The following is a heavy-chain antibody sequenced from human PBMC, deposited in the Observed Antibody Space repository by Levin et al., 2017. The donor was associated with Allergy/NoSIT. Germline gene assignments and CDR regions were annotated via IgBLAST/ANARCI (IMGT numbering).Heavy chain of an antibody. D-gene: IGHD3-22*01. CDR2: ISYDGSNK. V-gene: IGHV3-30*18. J-gene: IGHJ2*01. CDR3: AKALNYYDSSGYYYPPRFNDWYFDL. Sequence: GGSLRLSCAASGFTFSSYGMHWVRQAPGKGLEWVAVISYDGSNKYYADSVKGRFTISRDNSKNTLYLQMNSLRAEDTAVYYCAKALNYYDSSGYYYPPRFNDWYFDLWGRGTLVTVSS. CDR1: GFTFSSYG.